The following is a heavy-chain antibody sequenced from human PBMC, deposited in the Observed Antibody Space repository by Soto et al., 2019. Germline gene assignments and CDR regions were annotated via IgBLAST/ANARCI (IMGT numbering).Heavy chain of an antibody. V-gene: IGHV4-59*01. Sequence: SETLSLTCSVSGVSISSYFWTWIRQPPGRGLEWIGYTYHRGSTNYSPSLKSRVAIALDTSENQFSLKVSSVTAADTAVYYCARIGGYHGPLDYWGQGTPVTVSS. J-gene: IGHJ4*02. CDR3: ARIGGYHGPLDY. D-gene: IGHD3-16*02. CDR1: GVSISSYF. CDR2: TYHRGST.